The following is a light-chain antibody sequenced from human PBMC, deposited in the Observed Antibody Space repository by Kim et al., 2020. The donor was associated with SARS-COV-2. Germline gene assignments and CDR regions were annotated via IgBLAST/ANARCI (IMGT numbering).Light chain of an antibody. CDR3: QQSVDTPLT. Sequence: EIVLTQSPDTLCLSPVERATLSCRASQSVSSSSLAWYQQNRGQAPRLLIHGASIRAPGIPDRFSGSGSATDFTLTINRLEPKDSAVYYCQQSVDTPLTFGQGTRLEIK. J-gene: IGKJ5*01. V-gene: IGKV3-20*01. CDR2: GAS. CDR1: QSVSSSS.